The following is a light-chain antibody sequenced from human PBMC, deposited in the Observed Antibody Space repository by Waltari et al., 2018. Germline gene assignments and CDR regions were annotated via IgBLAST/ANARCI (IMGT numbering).Light chain of an antibody. CDR1: SSSIGAGYD. Sequence: QSVLTQPPSVSGAPGQRVTISCTGSSSSIGAGYDVNWYQQLPGTAPKLLIYGNNNRPSGVPDRFSVSKSGTSASLPITGLQAEDEADYYCQSYDSSLSGSVFGGGTILTVL. CDR3: QSYDSSLSGSV. V-gene: IGLV1-40*01. J-gene: IGLJ2*01. CDR2: GNN.